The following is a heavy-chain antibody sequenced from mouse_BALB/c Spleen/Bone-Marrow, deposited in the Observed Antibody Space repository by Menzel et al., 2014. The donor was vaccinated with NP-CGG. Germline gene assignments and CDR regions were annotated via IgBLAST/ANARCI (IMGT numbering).Heavy chain of an antibody. CDR1: GYTFTSYW. V-gene: IGHV1S127*01. CDR2: IDPSDSYT. CDR3: TIYYRSCAY. J-gene: IGHJ3*01. Sequence: VQLQQSGAELVKPGASVKMSCKASGYTFTSYWMHWVKQRPGQGLEWIGVIDPSDSYTSYNQKFKDEATLTVDTSSSTAYMQLSSLTSEDSAVYYCTIYYRSCAYWGQGTLVTVSA. D-gene: IGHD2-14*01.